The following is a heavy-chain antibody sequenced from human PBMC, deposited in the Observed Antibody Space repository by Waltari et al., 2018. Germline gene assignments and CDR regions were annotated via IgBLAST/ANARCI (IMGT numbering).Heavy chain of an antibody. J-gene: IGHJ4*02. CDR1: GFTLRNYG. D-gene: IGHD2-21*02. CDR2: LHYEGYDT. CDR3: ANNPYCFNGHCLREFDY. Sequence: QVQLVESGGRVVQPGGSLRLSCTAFGFTLRNYGMPWVRQAPGKGLESVAFLHYEGYDTFYADSVKGRFTISRDTSTNTLFLLMNSLRPEDTAVYYCANNPYCFNGHCLREFDYWGQGTLVTVSS. V-gene: IGHV3-30*02.